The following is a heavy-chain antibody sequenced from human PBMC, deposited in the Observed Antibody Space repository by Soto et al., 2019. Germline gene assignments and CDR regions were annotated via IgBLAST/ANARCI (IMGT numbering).Heavy chain of an antibody. D-gene: IGHD2-2*02. J-gene: IGHJ5*02. CDR2: IYYSGST. CDR3: AREYHP. Sequence: PSEILSLTCTVSGGSVSTANYYWTWIRQPPGKGLEWIGHIYYSGSTNYNPSLKSRVTISLDTSRNQFSLKLSSVTAADTAVYYCAREYHPWGQGTLVTVSS. V-gene: IGHV4-61*01. CDR1: GGSVSTANYY.